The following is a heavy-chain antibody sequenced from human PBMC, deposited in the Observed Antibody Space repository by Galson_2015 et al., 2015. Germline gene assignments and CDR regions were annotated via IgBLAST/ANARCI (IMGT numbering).Heavy chain of an antibody. Sequence: SLRLSCAASGFSFEDYAMHWVRQAPGKGLEWVSGISWNSDSRGYADSVKGRFIISRDNAKNSLYLQMSSLRAEDMALYYCAKDFRAGNYDFWSGYFSYFDYWGQGILVTVSS. CDR3: AKDFRAGNYDFWSGYFSYFDY. CDR2: ISWNSDSR. D-gene: IGHD3-3*01. CDR1: GFSFEDYA. J-gene: IGHJ4*02. V-gene: IGHV3-9*03.